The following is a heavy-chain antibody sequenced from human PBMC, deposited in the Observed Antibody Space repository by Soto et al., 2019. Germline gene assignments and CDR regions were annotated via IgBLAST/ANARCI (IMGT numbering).Heavy chain of an antibody. D-gene: IGHD4-17*01. Sequence: PSETLSLTCPVSGCSISSYYWSWIRQPPGKGLEWIGYIYYSGSTNYNPSLKSRVTISVDTSKNQFSLKLSSVTAADTAVYYCARDHGLDFDYWGQGTLVTVSS. J-gene: IGHJ4*02. V-gene: IGHV4-59*01. CDR1: GCSISSYY. CDR3: ARDHGLDFDY. CDR2: IYYSGST.